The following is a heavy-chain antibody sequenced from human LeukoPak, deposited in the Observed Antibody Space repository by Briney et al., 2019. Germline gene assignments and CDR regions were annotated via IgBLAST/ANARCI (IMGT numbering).Heavy chain of an antibody. J-gene: IGHJ4*02. Sequence: ASVKVSCKASGYTFTSCAMHWVRQAPGQRLEWMGWINAGNGNTKYSQKFQGRVTITRDTSASTAYMELSSLRSDDTAVYYCARDVPAGYSYAVMDYWGQGTLVTVSS. D-gene: IGHD5-18*01. CDR3: ARDVPAGYSYAVMDY. V-gene: IGHV1-3*01. CDR1: GYTFTSCA. CDR2: INAGNGNT.